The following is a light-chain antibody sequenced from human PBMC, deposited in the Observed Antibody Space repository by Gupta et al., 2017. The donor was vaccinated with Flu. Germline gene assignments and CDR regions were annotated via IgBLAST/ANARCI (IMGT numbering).Light chain of an antibody. V-gene: IGKV3-15*01. J-gene: IGKJ1*01. CDR2: GAS. CDR3: QQYHNWPRT. CDR1: QSIAGN. Sequence: GERATLSCRASQSIAGNLAWYQHQPGQAPRRLIYGASTRATGVPARFSSSGSGTEFTLTISNLQSEDFAVYYCQQYHNWPRTFGPGTKVEIK.